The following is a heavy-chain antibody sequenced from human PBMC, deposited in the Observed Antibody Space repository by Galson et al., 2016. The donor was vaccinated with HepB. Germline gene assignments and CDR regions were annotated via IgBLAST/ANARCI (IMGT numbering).Heavy chain of an antibody. CDR1: GFTFKNYY. CDR3: ARAGDSDYDPCFRSYYYMDV. V-gene: IGHV3-11*06. J-gene: IGHJ6*03. D-gene: IGHD5-12*01. CDR2: ISTTGGYT. Sequence: SLRLSCAASGFTFKNYYMTWVRQAPGKGLEWVSYISTTGGYTGYGDSVRGRFTISRNNAEDSLYLQMNSLRVEDTAVYYCARAGDSDYDPCFRSYYYMDVWGKGTSVTVSS.